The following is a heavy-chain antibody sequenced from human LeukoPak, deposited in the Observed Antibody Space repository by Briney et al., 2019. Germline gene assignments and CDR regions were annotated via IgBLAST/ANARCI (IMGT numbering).Heavy chain of an antibody. V-gene: IGHV3-74*03. D-gene: IGHD6-13*01. Sequence: PGGSLRLSCAASGFTFSSYWMYWVRQAPGKGLVWASRIKSDGSITMYADSVKGRITISRDNAKNTLYLQMHSLRAEDTAVYYCARGIAPEEPVAIDYWGQGTLVTVSS. CDR2: IKSDGSIT. CDR3: ARGIAPEEPVAIDY. J-gene: IGHJ4*02. CDR1: GFTFSSYW.